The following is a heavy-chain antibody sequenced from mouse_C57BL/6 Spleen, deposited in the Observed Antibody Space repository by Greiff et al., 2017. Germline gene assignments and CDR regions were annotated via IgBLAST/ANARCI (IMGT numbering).Heavy chain of an antibody. CDR3: AREEEYGSRGSMDY. V-gene: IGHV1-72*01. CDR1: GYTFTSYW. J-gene: IGHJ4*01. D-gene: IGHD1-1*01. CDR2: IDPNSGGT. Sequence: QVHVKQPGAELVKPGASVKLSCKASGYTFTSYWMHWVKQRPGRGLEWIGRIDPNSGGTKYNEKFKSKDTLTVDKPSSTAYMQLSSLTSEDSGVYYCAREEEYGSRGSMDYWGQGTSVTVAS.